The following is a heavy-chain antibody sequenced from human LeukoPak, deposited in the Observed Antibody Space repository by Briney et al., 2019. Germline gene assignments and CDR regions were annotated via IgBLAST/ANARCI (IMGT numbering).Heavy chain of an antibody. Sequence: ASVKVSCKASGYTFINHWMHWVRQAPGQGLEWVGLINPTGTTTLYAQKFQGRITLTRDMSETTDYMELSSLTSEDTAVYYCARDNSVGGIAWWFDPWGQGTLVTVSS. CDR1: GYTFINHW. CDR3: ARDNSVGGIAWWFDP. CDR2: INPTGTTT. J-gene: IGHJ5*02. D-gene: IGHD1-26*01. V-gene: IGHV1-46*01.